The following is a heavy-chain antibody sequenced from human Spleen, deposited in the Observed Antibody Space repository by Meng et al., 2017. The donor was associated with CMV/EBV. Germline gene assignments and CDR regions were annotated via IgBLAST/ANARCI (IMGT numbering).Heavy chain of an antibody. CDR2: ITTGSSYI. Sequence: GGCLRLSCASSGFSFSSYSFSWVRQAPGKGLEWVSSITTGSSYIYYADSVTGRFTISRDNAKNSLFLQMNSLRDEDTAVYFCATRKGMGYTNDWGQGTLVTVSS. D-gene: IGHD5-12*01. V-gene: IGHV3-21*01. CDR1: GFSFSSYS. CDR3: ATRKGMGYTND. J-gene: IGHJ4*02.